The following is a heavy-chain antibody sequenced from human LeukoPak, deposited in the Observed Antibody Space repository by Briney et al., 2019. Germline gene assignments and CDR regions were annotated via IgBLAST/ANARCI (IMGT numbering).Heavy chain of an antibody. Sequence: ASVKVSCKASGYTFTGYYMHWVRQAPGQGLEWMGRINPNSGGTNYAQKFQGRVTMTIDTSTSTAYMELRSLRSDDTAVYYCARYNSGSYLNWFDPWGQGTLVTVSS. CDR2: INPNSGGT. CDR1: GYTFTGYY. V-gene: IGHV1-2*06. CDR3: ARYNSGSYLNWFDP. J-gene: IGHJ5*02. D-gene: IGHD1-26*01.